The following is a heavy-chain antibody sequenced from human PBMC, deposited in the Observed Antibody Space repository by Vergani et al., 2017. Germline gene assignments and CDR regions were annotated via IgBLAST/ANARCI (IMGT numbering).Heavy chain of an antibody. CDR1: GGSISSSSHY. CDR2: IYYSGST. J-gene: IGHJ3*02. CDR3: ARHILYDFWRGYYTGGAFDI. D-gene: IGHD3-3*01. V-gene: IGHV4-39*01. Sequence: QLQLQESGPGLVKPSETLSLTCTVSGGSISSSSHYWGWIRQPPGKGLEWIGSIYYSGSTYYNPSLKSRVTISVDTSKNQFSLKLSSVTAADTAVYYCARHILYDFWRGYYTGGAFDIWGQGTMVTVSS.